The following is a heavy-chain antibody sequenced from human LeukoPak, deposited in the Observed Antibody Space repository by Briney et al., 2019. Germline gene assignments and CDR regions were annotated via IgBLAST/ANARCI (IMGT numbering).Heavy chain of an antibody. Sequence: SETLSLTCTVSGGSISSSSYYWSWIRQPPGKGLEWIGEINHSGSTNYNPSLKSRVTISVDTSKNQFSLKLSSVTAADTAVYYCARSKILDYWGQGTLVTVSS. CDR2: INHSGST. CDR3: ARSKILDY. J-gene: IGHJ4*02. D-gene: IGHD3-3*01. CDR1: GGSISSSSYY. V-gene: IGHV4-39*07.